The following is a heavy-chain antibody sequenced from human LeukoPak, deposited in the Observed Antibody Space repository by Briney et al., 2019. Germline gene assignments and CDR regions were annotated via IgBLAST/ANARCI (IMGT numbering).Heavy chain of an antibody. CDR2: ISTDGYTT. CDR3: VVGGSPGY. D-gene: IGHD2-15*01. CDR1: GLAFSAYK. Sequence: GGSLRLSCAASGLAFSAYKMHWVRQAPRKGLVWVSRISTDGYTTDYADSVQGRFTASRDNTKTTWSLELHSLTAEDTAVYSCVVGGSPGYWGQGTLVTVSS. V-gene: IGHV3-74*01. J-gene: IGHJ4*02.